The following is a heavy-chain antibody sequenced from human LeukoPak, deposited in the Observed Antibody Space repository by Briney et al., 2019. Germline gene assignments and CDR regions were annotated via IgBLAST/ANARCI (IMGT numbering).Heavy chain of an antibody. CDR3: AKGSGKIYYYYMDV. D-gene: IGHD3-10*01. V-gene: IGHV3-23*01. Sequence: GGTLRLSCAASGFTFSSYGMSWVRQAPGKGLEWVSAISSSGGSTYYADSVKGRFTISRDNSKNTLYLQMNSPRAEDTAVYYCAKGSGKIYYYYMDVWGKGTTVTISS. J-gene: IGHJ6*03. CDR2: ISSSGGST. CDR1: GFTFSSYG.